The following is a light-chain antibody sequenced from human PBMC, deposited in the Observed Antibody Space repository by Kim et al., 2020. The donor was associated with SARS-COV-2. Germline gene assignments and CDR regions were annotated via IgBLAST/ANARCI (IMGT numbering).Light chain of an antibody. J-gene: IGKJ5*01. CDR1: QRITTY. Sequence: DIQMTQSPSSLSASVGDRVTITCRASQRITTYLNWYQQKPGKAPKLLITGASTLRSGVPSRFSGSGSGTDFTLTISSLQPEDFATYYCQQSYRAPITFGQGTRLEIK. CDR3: QQSYRAPIT. V-gene: IGKV1-39*01. CDR2: GAS.